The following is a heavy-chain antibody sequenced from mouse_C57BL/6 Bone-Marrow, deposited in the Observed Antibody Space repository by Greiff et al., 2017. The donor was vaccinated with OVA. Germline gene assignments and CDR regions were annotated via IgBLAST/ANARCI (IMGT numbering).Heavy chain of an antibody. CDR2: IDPSDSYT. CDR3: ARAGSNWYFDY. CDR1: GYTFTSYW. V-gene: IGHV1-69*01. D-gene: IGHD2-5*01. J-gene: IGHJ2*01. Sequence: QVQLQQPGAELVMPGASVKLSCKASGYTFTSYWMHWVKQRPGQGLEWIGEIDPSDSYTNYNQKFKGKSTLTVDKSSSTAYMQISSLTSEDSAIYYGARAGSNWYFDYWGQGTTLTVSS.